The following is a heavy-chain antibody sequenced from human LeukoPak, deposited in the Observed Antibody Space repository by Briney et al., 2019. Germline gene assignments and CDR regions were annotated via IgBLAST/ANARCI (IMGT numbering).Heavy chain of an antibody. CDR1: GSTFTSYD. CDR2: MNPNSGNT. D-gene: IGHD1-1*01. Sequence: GASVKVSCTASGSTFTSYDINWVRQATGKGLEWMGLMNPNSGNTGYAQKFQGRVTITMNTSISTAYMELSSLRSEDTAVYYCARFGLIIWNDGGNAFDIWGQGTMVTVSS. V-gene: IGHV1-8*03. CDR3: ARFGLIIWNDGGNAFDI. J-gene: IGHJ3*02.